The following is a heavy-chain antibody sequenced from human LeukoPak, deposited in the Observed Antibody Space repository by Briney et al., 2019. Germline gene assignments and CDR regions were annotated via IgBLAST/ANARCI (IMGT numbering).Heavy chain of an antibody. Sequence: PGGSLRLSCVASGFTFSSYAMSWVRQAPGKGLEWVSGLSGSGGSTYYADSVKGRFTISRDNSKNTLYLQMNSLRAEDTAVYYCAKGYSTNSYYFDSWGQGTLVTVSS. CDR2: LSGSGGST. CDR3: AKGYSTNSYYFDS. V-gene: IGHV3-23*01. D-gene: IGHD6-13*01. CDR1: GFTFSSYA. J-gene: IGHJ4*02.